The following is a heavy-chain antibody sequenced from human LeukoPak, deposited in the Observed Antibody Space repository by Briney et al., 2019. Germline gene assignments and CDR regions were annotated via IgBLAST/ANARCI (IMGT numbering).Heavy chain of an antibody. CDR3: ATLYCSSTSCKTNNWFDP. CDR1: GYTPTELS. Sequence: ASVKVSCKVSGYTPTELSMHWVRQAPGKGLEWMGGFDPEDGETIYAQKFQGRVTMTEDTSTDTAYMELSSLRSEDTAVYYCATLYCSSTSCKTNNWFDPWGQGTLVTVSS. D-gene: IGHD2-2*01. J-gene: IGHJ5*02. CDR2: FDPEDGET. V-gene: IGHV1-24*01.